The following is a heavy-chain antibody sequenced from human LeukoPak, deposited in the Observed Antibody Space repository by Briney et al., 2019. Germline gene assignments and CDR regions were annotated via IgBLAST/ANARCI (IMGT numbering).Heavy chain of an antibody. J-gene: IGHJ4*02. V-gene: IGHV3-74*01. CDR3: ARDLGRDGYFDY. CDR2: INSDGSST. CDR1: GLXFRSYW. Sequence: PGGSLRLSCAASGLXFRSYWIHWVRQAPGKGLVWVSRINSDGSSTSYADSVKGRLTISRDNAKNTLYLQMNSLRAEDTAVYYCARDLGRDGYFDYWGQGILVTVSS. D-gene: IGHD5-24*01.